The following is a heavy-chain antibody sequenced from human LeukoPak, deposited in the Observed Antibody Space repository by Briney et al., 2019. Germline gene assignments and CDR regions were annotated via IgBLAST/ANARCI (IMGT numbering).Heavy chain of an antibody. CDR2: ITSSSSYI. J-gene: IGHJ4*02. Sequence: GGSLRLSCKASGFSFSNYYMNWVRQAPGKGLGWVSSITSSSSYIYYADSVEGRFTISRDDAKNSLYLQMDSLRAEDTAVYFCARDTSDYDFWSGYYRTPFDYWGQGTLVTVSS. V-gene: IGHV3-21*01. D-gene: IGHD3-3*01. CDR3: ARDTSDYDFWSGYYRTPFDY. CDR1: GFSFSNYY.